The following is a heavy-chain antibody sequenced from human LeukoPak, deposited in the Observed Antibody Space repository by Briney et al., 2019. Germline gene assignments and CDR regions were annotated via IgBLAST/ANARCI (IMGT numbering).Heavy chain of an antibody. V-gene: IGHV3-11*04. J-gene: IGHJ2*01. CDR2: ISSSGNKI. CDR3: ARDFWAHWYFDL. D-gene: IGHD3-3*01. CDR1: GFTVSSNY. Sequence: GGSLRLSCAASGFTVSSNYMSWVRQAPGKGLEWLSCISSSGNKIYYAASVKGRFTISRDNAKNSLYLQMNSLRAEDTAVYYCARDFWAHWYFDLWGRGTLVTVSS.